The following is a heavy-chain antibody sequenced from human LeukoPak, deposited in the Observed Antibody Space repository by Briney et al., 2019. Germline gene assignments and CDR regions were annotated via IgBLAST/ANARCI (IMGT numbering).Heavy chain of an antibody. D-gene: IGHD3-3*01. J-gene: IGHJ4*02. Sequence: GGSLRLSCAASGFTFDDSAMHWVRQAPGKGLEWVSGISWNSGSIGYADSVKGRFTISRDNAKNSLYLQVNSLRADDPAVYYCARGGRLLEWRIHDYWGQATLVTVSS. V-gene: IGHV3-9*01. CDR2: ISWNSGSI. CDR1: GFTFDDSA. CDR3: ARGGRLLEWRIHDY.